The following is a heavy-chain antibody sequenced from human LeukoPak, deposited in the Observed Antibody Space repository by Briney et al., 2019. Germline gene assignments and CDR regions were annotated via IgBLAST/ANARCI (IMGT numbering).Heavy chain of an antibody. CDR3: ARAVSGRFDY. Sequence: SETLSLICTVSGGSLSPYHWGWIRQPPGKGLEWTGYIYYSGSTNYNPSLKSRDTISVDTSKNQFSLRLSAVTAAGTAIYYGARAVSGRFDYWGQGTLVTVSS. CDR1: GGSLSPYH. CDR2: IYYSGST. V-gene: IGHV4-59*08. D-gene: IGHD6-19*01. J-gene: IGHJ4*02.